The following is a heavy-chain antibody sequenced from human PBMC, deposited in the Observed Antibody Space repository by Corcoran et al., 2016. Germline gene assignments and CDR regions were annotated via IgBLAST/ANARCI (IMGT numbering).Heavy chain of an antibody. CDR1: GFTFSSNG. D-gene: IGHD6-13*01. J-gene: IGHJ4*02. CDR3: AKDIAAAGRGYFDY. Sequence: QVQLVESGGGVVQPGRSLRLSCAAHGFTFSSNGMHWVRQAPGKGLEWVAVISYDGSNKYYADSVKGRFTISRDNSKNTVYLQMNSLRAEDTAVYYCAKDIAAAGRGYFDYWGQGTLVTVSS. V-gene: IGHV3-30*18. CDR2: ISYDGSNK.